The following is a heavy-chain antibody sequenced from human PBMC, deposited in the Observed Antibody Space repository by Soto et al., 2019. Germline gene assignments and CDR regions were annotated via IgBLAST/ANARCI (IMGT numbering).Heavy chain of an antibody. CDR2: IYYSGST. D-gene: IGHD6-19*01. V-gene: IGHV4-39*01. CDR3: AGGAGGWYVY. CDR1: GGSISSSSYY. J-gene: IGHJ4*02. Sequence: QLQLQESGPGLVKPSETLSLTCTVSGGSISSSSYYWGWIRQPPGKGLEWIGSIYYSGSTYYNPSLRSRVTISVDTSKNQCSRKLSSVTAADTAVYCCAGGAGGWYVYWGQGTLVTVSS.